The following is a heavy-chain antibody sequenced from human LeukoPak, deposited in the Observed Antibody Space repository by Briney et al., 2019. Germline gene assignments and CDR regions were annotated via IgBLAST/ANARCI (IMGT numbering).Heavy chain of an antibody. Sequence: SETLPLTCTVSGGSISSSSYYWGWIRQPPGKGLEWIGSIYYSGSTYYNPSLKSRVTISVDTSKNQFSLKLSSVTAADTAVYYCARQVGVAADAFDIWGQGTMVTVSS. D-gene: IGHD3-3*01. CDR3: ARQVGVAADAFDI. J-gene: IGHJ3*02. CDR1: GGSISSSSYY. V-gene: IGHV4-39*07. CDR2: IYYSGST.